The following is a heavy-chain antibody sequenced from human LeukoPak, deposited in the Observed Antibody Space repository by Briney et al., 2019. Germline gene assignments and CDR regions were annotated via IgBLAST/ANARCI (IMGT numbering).Heavy chain of an antibody. J-gene: IGHJ4*02. CDR2: ISGSGGST. CDR1: GFTFSSYA. V-gene: IGHV3-23*01. CDR3: AMSSSGDSSGYYYNPLDY. Sequence: GGSLRLSCAASGFTFSSYAMSWVRQAPGKGLEWVSAISGSGGSTYYADSVKGRFTISRDNSKNTLYLQMNSLRAEDTAVYYCAMSSSGDSSGYYYNPLDYWGQGTLVTVSS. D-gene: IGHD3-22*01.